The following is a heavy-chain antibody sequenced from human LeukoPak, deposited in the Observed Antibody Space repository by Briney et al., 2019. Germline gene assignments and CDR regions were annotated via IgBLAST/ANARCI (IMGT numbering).Heavy chain of an antibody. CDR3: AELGITMIGGV. Sequence: GGSLRLSCAASGFTFSSYAMSWVRQAPGKGLEWVSAISGSDSPYYADSVKGRFTISRDNAKNSLYLQMNSLRAEDTAVYYCAELGITMIGGVWGKGTTVTISS. J-gene: IGHJ6*04. CDR2: ISGSDSP. V-gene: IGHV3-23*01. D-gene: IGHD3-10*02. CDR1: GFTFSSYA.